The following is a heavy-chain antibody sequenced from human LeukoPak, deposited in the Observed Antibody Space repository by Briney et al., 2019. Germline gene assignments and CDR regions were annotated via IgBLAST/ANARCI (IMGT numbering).Heavy chain of an antibody. Sequence: ASVKVSCKASGYTFTSYGISWVRQAPGQGLEWMGWISAYNGNTNYAQKLQGRVTITADESTSTAYMELSSLRSEDTAVYYCARGIVGATGSDAFDIWGQGTMVTVSS. CDR1: GYTFTSYG. J-gene: IGHJ3*02. D-gene: IGHD1-26*01. V-gene: IGHV1-18*01. CDR2: ISAYNGNT. CDR3: ARGIVGATGSDAFDI.